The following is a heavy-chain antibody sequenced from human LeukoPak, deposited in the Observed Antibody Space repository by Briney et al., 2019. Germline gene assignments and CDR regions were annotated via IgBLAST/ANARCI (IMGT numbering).Heavy chain of an antibody. J-gene: IGHJ4*02. CDR3: AKDTGIAVAGSHFDY. D-gene: IGHD6-19*01. V-gene: IGHV3-48*04. Sequence: QSGGSLRLSCAASGFTFSSYSMTWVRQAPGKGLEWVSYISSSSTIYYADSVKGRFTISRDNAKNSLYLQMNSLRAEDTALYYCAKDTGIAVAGSHFDYWGQGTLVTVSS. CDR1: GFTFSSYS. CDR2: ISSSSTI.